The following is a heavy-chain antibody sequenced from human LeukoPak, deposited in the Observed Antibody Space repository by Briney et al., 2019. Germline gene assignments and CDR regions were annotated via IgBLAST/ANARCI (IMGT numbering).Heavy chain of an antibody. J-gene: IGHJ4*02. CDR1: DGSISGHY. Sequence: SETLSLTCTVSDGSISGHYWSWIRQPPGKGLEWIGHIYYSGTTNYNPSLKSRVTISVDTSKNQFSLKLSSVTAADTAVYYCARHGRDDSSGYYYDYWGQGTLVTVSS. D-gene: IGHD3-22*01. CDR2: IYYSGTT. V-gene: IGHV4-59*08. CDR3: ARHGRDDSSGYYYDY.